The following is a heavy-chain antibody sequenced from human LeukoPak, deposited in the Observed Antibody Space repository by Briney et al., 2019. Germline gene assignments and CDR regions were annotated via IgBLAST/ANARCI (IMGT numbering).Heavy chain of an antibody. CDR1: GGSFSGYY. V-gene: IGHV4-34*01. CDR2: INHSGSA. J-gene: IGHJ3*02. Sequence: SETLSLTCAVYGGSFSGYYWSWIRQPPGKGLEWIGEINHSGSANYNPSLKSRVTISVDTSKNQFSLKLSSVTAADTAVYYCARDHSSSWPAFDIWGQGTMVTVSS. D-gene: IGHD6-13*01. CDR3: ARDHSSSWPAFDI.